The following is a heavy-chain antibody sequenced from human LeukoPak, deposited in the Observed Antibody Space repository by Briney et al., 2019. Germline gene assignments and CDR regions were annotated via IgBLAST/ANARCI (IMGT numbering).Heavy chain of an antibody. J-gene: IGHJ4*02. CDR2: ISGSGGST. V-gene: IGHV3-23*01. CDR3: AKLGGGNSNFDY. Sequence: GGSLRLSCAASGFTFSSYAMSWVRRAPGKGLEWVSAISGSGGSTYYADSVKGRFTISRDNSKNTLYLQMNSLRAEDTAVYYCAKLGGGNSNFDYWGQGTLVTVSS. CDR1: GFTFSSYA. D-gene: IGHD4-23*01.